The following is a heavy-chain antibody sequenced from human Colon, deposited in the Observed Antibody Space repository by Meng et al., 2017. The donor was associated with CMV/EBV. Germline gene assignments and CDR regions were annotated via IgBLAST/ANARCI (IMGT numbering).Heavy chain of an antibody. V-gene: IGHV4-4*07. Sequence: LRATGPGLVKPSGTLALTFTVSGGYLNELCWNWIRQPVGKGLAWIGRIFPTGSAYYNSSLNSRVTMSVDTSKNQFSLKLTSVTAADTAVYYCARDSDGSGTFSYWFDPWGQGTLVTVSS. J-gene: IGHJ5*02. CDR3: ARDSDGSGTFSYWFDP. CDR1: GGYLNELC. CDR2: IFPTGSA. D-gene: IGHD3-10*01.